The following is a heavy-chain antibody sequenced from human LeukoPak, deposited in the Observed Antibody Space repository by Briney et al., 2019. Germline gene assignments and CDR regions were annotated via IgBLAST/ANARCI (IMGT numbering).Heavy chain of an antibody. CDR2: MYYTGSA. CDR1: NVSISSEDHC. D-gene: IGHD3-3*01. CDR3: ARVTMTVFGVVPRVFDS. Sequence: SQTLSLTCTVTNVSISSEDHCWSWIRQPPGQGLEWIAYMYYTGSAYYNPSLKSRVTMSTDTSTNQFSLRLNFVSPADTAVYYCARVTMTVFGVVPRVFDSWGQGTLVTVSS. J-gene: IGHJ4*02. V-gene: IGHV4-30-4*08.